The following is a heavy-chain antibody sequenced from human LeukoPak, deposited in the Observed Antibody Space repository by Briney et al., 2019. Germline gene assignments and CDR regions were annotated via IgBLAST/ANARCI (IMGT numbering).Heavy chain of an antibody. Sequence: GRSLRLSCAASGFIFSSYGMHWVRQAPGKGLEWVAVISYDGSNKYYADSVKGRFTISRDNSKNTLYLQMNSLRAEDTAVYYCAKGNLWYSSGWYGIYYYYGMDVWGQGTTVTVSS. V-gene: IGHV3-30*18. J-gene: IGHJ6*02. CDR3: AKGNLWYSSGWYGIYYYYGMDV. CDR2: ISYDGSNK. D-gene: IGHD6-19*01. CDR1: GFIFSSYG.